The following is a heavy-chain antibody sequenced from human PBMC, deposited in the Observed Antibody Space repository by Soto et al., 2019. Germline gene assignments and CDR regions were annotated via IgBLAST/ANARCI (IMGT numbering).Heavy chain of an antibody. Sequence: PGGSLRLSCAASGFTSSSYSMNWVRQAPGKGLEWVSSISSSSSYIYYADSVKGRFTISRDNAKNSLYLQMNSLRAEDTAVYYCARDSSSWPYYFDYWGQGTLVTVSS. V-gene: IGHV3-21*01. CDR1: GFTSSSYS. D-gene: IGHD6-13*01. CDR3: ARDSSSWPYYFDY. CDR2: ISSSSSYI. J-gene: IGHJ4*02.